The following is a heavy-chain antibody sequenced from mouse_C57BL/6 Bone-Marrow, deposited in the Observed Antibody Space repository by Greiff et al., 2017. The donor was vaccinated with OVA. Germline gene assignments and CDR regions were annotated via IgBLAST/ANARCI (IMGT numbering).Heavy chain of an antibody. D-gene: IGHD2-3*01. J-gene: IGHJ3*01. V-gene: IGHV14-4*01. CDR1: GFNIQDDY. CDR3: TTDDGPPWFAY. CDR2: IDPENGDT. Sequence: VQLQQSGSELVRPGASVTLSCTASGFNIQDDYLHWVKPRPEQGLEWIGWIDPENGDTESASKFQGKATITADPSSNTAYLQLSSLTSEDTAVYYCTTDDGPPWFAYWGQGTLVTVSA.